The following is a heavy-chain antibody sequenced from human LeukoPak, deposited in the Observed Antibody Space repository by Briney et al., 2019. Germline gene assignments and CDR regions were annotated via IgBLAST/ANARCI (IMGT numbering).Heavy chain of an antibody. V-gene: IGHV5-51*01. J-gene: IGHJ4*02. D-gene: IGHD3-10*01. CDR3: ARLRSEALLWFGEAYFDY. CDR1: GYSFTSYW. CDR2: IYPGDSDT. Sequence: GESLKIACKGSGYSFTSYWIGWVRQMPGKGLEWMGIIYPGDSDTRYSPSFQGQVAISADKSISTAHLQWSSLKASDTAMYYCARLRSEALLWFGEAYFDYWGQGTLVTVSS.